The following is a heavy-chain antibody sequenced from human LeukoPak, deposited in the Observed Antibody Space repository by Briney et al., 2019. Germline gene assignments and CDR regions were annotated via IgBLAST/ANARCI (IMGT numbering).Heavy chain of an antibody. D-gene: IGHD1-26*01. Sequence: GGSLRLSCAASGFTSSNYGMHWVRQAPGKGLEWVAFIRYDGSNKYYADFVKGRFTISRDNSKNTLYVQMNSLRGEDTAVYYCATNPIVGATIDYWGQGTLVTVSS. J-gene: IGHJ4*02. CDR1: GFTSSNYG. V-gene: IGHV3-30*02. CDR2: IRYDGSNK. CDR3: ATNPIVGATIDY.